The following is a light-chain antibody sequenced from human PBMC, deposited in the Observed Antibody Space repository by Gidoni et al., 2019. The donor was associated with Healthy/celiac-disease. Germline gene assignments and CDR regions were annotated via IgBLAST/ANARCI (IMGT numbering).Light chain of an antibody. CDR3: QSYDSSLSGHVV. CDR1: SSNTGAGYD. Sequence: QSVLTQPPSVSGATGQRVTISCTGSSSNTGAGYDGPWYQQLPGTAPNLLIYGNRNRPSGVPDRFSGSKSGTSASLAITGLQAEDEADYYCQSYDSSLSGHVVFGGGTKLTVL. V-gene: IGLV1-40*01. CDR2: GNR. J-gene: IGLJ2*01.